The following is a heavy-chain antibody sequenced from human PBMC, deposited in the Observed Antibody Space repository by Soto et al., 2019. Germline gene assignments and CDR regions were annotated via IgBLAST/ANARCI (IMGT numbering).Heavy chain of an antibody. J-gene: IGHJ6*02. CDR1: GFSLSTGGVG. D-gene: IGHD3-9*01. CDR3: GCYNVLTGYHGYGMDV. V-gene: IGHV2-5*01. CDR2: IYWNDDK. Sequence: EVGPTLVNPTQTLTLTCTFSGFSLSTGGVGVGWIRQPPGKAPEWLALIYWNDDKRYSPSLNSRLTITKDTSKNQVVLTMSNMDPVDTATYYCGCYNVLTGYHGYGMDVWGQGTTVTVSS.